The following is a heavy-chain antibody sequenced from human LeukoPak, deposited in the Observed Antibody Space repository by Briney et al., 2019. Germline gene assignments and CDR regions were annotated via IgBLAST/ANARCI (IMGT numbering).Heavy chain of an antibody. CDR1: GGSISSGDYY. J-gene: IGHJ5*02. V-gene: IGHV4-30-4*01. CDR3: ARPYYYDSRIDP. Sequence: SETLSLTCTVSGGSISSGDYYWSWIRQPPGKGLEWIAYMYYSGSSYYNPSLKSRVTMSADTSKNQLSLKLSSVTAADTAVYYCARPYYYDSRIDPWGQGILVTVSS. D-gene: IGHD3-22*01. CDR2: MYYSGSS.